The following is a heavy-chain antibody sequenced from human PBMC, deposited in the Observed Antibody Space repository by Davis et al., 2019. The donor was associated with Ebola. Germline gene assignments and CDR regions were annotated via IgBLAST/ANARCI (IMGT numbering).Heavy chain of an antibody. Sequence: GGSLRLSCAASGFTVSSNYMSWVRQAPGKGLEWVANIKQDGSEKYYVDSVKGRFTISRDNAKNSLYLQMNSLRAEDTAVYYCARKAGFDYWGQGTLVTVSS. CDR3: ARKAGFDY. CDR2: IKQDGSEK. V-gene: IGHV3-7*01. D-gene: IGHD6-25*01. CDR1: GFTVSSNY. J-gene: IGHJ4*02.